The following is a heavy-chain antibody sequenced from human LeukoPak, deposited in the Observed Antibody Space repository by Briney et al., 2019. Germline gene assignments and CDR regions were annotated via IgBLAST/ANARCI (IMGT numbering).Heavy chain of an antibody. Sequence: GGSVKVSCKASGYTFTAYPLNWVLQAPGQGLEWMGWIHTNTGNPTYAQGFTGRFVFSLDTSVSTAYLQISSLKAEDTAVYYCARVQGNYDSSDYAYDFWGQGTLVTVSS. V-gene: IGHV7-4-1*02. J-gene: IGHJ4*02. CDR2: IHTNTGNP. D-gene: IGHD3-22*01. CDR3: ARVQGNYDSSDYAYDF. CDR1: GYTFTAYP.